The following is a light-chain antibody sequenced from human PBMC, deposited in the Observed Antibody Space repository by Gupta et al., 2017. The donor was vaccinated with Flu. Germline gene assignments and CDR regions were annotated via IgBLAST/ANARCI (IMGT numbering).Light chain of an antibody. CDR3: QQMNSYWYS. CDR2: QVS. CDR1: QGIRTW. J-gene: IGKJ2*03. Sequence: SALSASTGDRVTITCRASQGIRTWLAWYQQKPGQTPKLLIYQVSNLNSGVPSRFSGGASGADFTLTISNLQPDNSATYYCQQMNSYWYSFGQGTKVEIK. V-gene: IGKV1-5*03.